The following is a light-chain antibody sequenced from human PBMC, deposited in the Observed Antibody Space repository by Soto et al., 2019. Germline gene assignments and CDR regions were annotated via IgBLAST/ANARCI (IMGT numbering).Light chain of an antibody. Sequence: ELVMTQSPATLSVSSGERATLSCRASQSVRSNLAWYQQKPVQAPRLLISGASNRVSGIPATFSGSGSGTEFTLTISSLQSEDFAVYYCQQYNNWPAITFGQGTRLEI. CDR1: QSVRSN. CDR3: QQYNNWPAIT. J-gene: IGKJ5*01. V-gene: IGKV3D-15*01. CDR2: GAS.